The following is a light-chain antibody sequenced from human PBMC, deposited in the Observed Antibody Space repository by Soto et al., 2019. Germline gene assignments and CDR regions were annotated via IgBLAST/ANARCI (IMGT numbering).Light chain of an antibody. J-gene: IGLJ2*01. CDR2: SNN. V-gene: IGLV1-47*02. CDR1: SSNIGSNY. Sequence: QSVLTQPPSASGTPGQRVTLSCSGSSSNIGSNYVYWYQQLPGTAPKLLIYSNNQRPSGVPDRFSGSKSGTSASLAISGLRSEDEADYYCAAWDDSLSVVFGGGTTLTVL. CDR3: AAWDDSLSVV.